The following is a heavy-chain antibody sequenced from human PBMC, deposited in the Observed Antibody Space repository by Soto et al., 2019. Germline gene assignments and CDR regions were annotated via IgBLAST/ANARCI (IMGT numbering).Heavy chain of an antibody. D-gene: IGHD3-3*01. CDR1: GGSFSCYY. CDR2: INHSGST. J-gene: IGHJ4*02. Sequence: PSETLSLTCTVYGGSFSCYYWSWIRQPPGKGLEWIGEINHSGSTNYNPSLKSRVTISVDTSKNQFSLKLSSVTAADTAVYYCARGYDFWSGYYRYYYFDYWGQGTLVTVSS. CDR3: ARGYDFWSGYYRYYYFDY. V-gene: IGHV4-34*01.